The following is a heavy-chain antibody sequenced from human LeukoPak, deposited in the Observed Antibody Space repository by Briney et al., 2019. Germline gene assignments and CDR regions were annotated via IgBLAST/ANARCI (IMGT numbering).Heavy chain of an antibody. CDR1: GGSISSGSYY. CDR3: ARGASNGYDRRYYFDY. J-gene: IGHJ4*02. V-gene: IGHV4-61*01. D-gene: IGHD5-12*01. CDR2: IYYSGSA. Sequence: PSQTLSLTCTVSGGSISSGSYYWSWIRQPPGKGLEWIGYIYYSGSANYNPSLKSRVTMSVDTSKNQFSRKLSSVTAADTAVYYCARGASNGYDRRYYFDYWGQGTLVTVSS.